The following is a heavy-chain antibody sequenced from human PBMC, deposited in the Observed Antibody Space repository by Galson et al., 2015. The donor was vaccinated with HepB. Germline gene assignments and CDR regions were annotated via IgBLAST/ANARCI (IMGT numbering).Heavy chain of an antibody. CDR2: IRSKAYGGTT. D-gene: IGHD3-10*01. CDR1: GFTFGDYA. V-gene: IGHV3-49*04. Sequence: SLRLSCAASGFTFGDYAMSWVRQAPGKGLEWVGFIRSKAYGGTTEYAASVKGRFTISRDDSKSIAYLQMNSLKTEDTAVYYCTRAYITMVRGSERPDYWGQGTLVTVSS. J-gene: IGHJ4*02. CDR3: TRAYITMVRGSERPDY.